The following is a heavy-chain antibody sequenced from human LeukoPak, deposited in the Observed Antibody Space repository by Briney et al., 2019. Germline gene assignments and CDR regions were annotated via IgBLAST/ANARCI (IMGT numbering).Heavy chain of an antibody. J-gene: IGHJ5*02. CDR3: ARHEYSGSYYGLSWFDP. D-gene: IGHD1-26*01. CDR1: DGSISSSGYY. V-gene: IGHV4-39*01. Sequence: SETLSLTCTVSDGSISSSGYYWGWIRQPPGKGLEWIASIYYSGSTYYNPSLKSRVTISVDTSKNQLSLKLSSLTAADTAVYYCARHEYSGSYYGLSWFDPWGQGTLVTVSS. CDR2: IYYSGST.